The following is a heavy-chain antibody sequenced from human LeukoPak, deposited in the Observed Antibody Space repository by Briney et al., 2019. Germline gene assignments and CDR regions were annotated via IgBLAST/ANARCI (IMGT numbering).Heavy chain of an antibody. Sequence: LPGGSLRLSCAASGFTFSGSAMHWVRQASGKGLEWVGRIRSKANSYATAYAASVKGRFTVSRDDSKNTAYLQMNSLKTEDTAVYYCTTSIAAAGTGDYWGQETLATVSS. CDR2: IRSKANSYAT. CDR3: TTSIAAAGTGDY. D-gene: IGHD6-13*01. CDR1: GFTFSGSA. J-gene: IGHJ4*02. V-gene: IGHV3-73*01.